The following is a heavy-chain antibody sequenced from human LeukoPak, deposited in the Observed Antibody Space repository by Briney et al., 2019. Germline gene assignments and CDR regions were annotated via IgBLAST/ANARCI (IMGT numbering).Heavy chain of an antibody. V-gene: IGHV3-53*01. CDR3: ARDGSEWAFDI. Sequence: PGGSLRLSCAASGITFNSYTMSWVRQAPGKGLEWVSVIYSGGSTYYADSVKGRFTISRDNSKNTLYLQMNSLRAEDTAVYYCARDGSEWAFDIWGQGTMVTVSS. CDR1: GITFNSYT. CDR2: IYSGGST. D-gene: IGHD2-8*01. J-gene: IGHJ3*02.